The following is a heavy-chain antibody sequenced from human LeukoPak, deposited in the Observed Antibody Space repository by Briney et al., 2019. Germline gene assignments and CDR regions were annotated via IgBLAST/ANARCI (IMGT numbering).Heavy chain of an antibody. Sequence: ASVKVSCKASVGTFSSYAISWVRQAPGQGLEWMGGIIPIFGTAKYAQKFQGRVTITTDESTSTAYMELSSLRSEDTAVYYCARANCSGGGCYTFDYWGQGTLVTVSS. D-gene: IGHD2-15*01. J-gene: IGHJ4*02. CDR2: IIPIFGTA. V-gene: IGHV1-69*05. CDR3: ARANCSGGGCYTFDY. CDR1: VGTFSSYA.